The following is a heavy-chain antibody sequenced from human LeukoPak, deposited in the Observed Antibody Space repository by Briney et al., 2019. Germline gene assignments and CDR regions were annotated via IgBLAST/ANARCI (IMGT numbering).Heavy chain of an antibody. CDR3: ARDLELQLWSYHDAFDI. Sequence: GASVKVSCKASGYTFTGYYMHWVRQAPGQGLEWMGWINPNSGGTNYAQKFQGRVTMTRDTSISTAYMELSRLRSDDTAVYYCARDLELQLWSYHDAFDIWGQGTMVTVSS. J-gene: IGHJ3*02. V-gene: IGHV1-2*02. CDR1: GYTFTGYY. CDR2: INPNSGGT. D-gene: IGHD5-18*01.